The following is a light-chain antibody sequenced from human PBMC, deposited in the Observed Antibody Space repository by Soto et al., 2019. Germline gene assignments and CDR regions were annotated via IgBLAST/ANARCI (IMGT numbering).Light chain of an antibody. CDR2: DAS. Sequence: EIVLTQSPATLSLSPGETATLSCRASQSVSSSLACYQQKPGQTPRLLIYDASNRATGIPARFSGSGSGTDFSLTVSSLEPEEFAVYYCQQRSSWPLTFGGGNKVEIK. CDR3: QQRSSWPLT. V-gene: IGKV3-11*01. CDR1: QSVSSS. J-gene: IGKJ4*01.